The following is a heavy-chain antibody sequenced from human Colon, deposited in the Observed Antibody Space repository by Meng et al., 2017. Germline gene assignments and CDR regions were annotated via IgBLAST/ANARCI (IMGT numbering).Heavy chain of an antibody. CDR2: IYQSGST. CDR3: ARVPTTVDPFES. CDR1: GGSISSNNW. V-gene: IGHV4-4*02. Sequence: QGLLQESGPGLVKPSGTLSLTGTVSGGSISSNNWWSWVRQSPGRGLEWIGEIYQSGSTNYSPSLKSRVTISLDKSKNQFSLKVSYMTAADTAVYFCARVPTTVDPFESWGQGTLVTVSS. J-gene: IGHJ4*02. D-gene: IGHD4-23*01.